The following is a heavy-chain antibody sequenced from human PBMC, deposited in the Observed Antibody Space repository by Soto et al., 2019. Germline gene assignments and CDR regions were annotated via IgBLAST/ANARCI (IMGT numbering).Heavy chain of an antibody. D-gene: IGHD3-10*01. CDR3: ASDQPRALVAALVH. V-gene: IGHV1-69*13. J-gene: IGHJ4*02. CDR1: GGTFSSYA. Sequence: SVKVSCKASGGTFSSYAISWVRQAPGQGLEWMGGIIPIFGTANYAQKFQGRVTITADESTSTAYMELSSLRSEDTAVYYCASDQPRALVAALVHWGQGTLVTVSS. CDR2: IIPIFGTA.